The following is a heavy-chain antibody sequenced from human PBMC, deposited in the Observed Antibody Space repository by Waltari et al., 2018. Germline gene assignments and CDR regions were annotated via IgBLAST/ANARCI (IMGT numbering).Heavy chain of an antibody. D-gene: IGHD1-26*01. CDR3: ARDGGSQGFDY. J-gene: IGHJ4*02. CDR2: IYYSGST. Sequence: QVQLQESGSGLVKPSETLSLTCTVSVGSISSYYWSWIRQPPGKGLEWIGYIYYSGSTNYNPSLKSRVTISVDTSKNQFSLKLSSVTAADTAVYYCARDGGSQGFDYWGQGTLVTVSS. CDR1: VGSISSYY. V-gene: IGHV4-59*01.